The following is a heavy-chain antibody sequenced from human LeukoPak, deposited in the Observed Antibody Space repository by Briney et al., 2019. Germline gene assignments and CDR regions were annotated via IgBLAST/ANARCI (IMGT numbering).Heavy chain of an antibody. D-gene: IGHD3-22*01. CDR2: IYYSGST. J-gene: IGHJ4*02. CDR3: ARVKYYYDSSGYCDY. V-gene: IGHV4-30-4*08. Sequence: PSETLSLTCTVSGGSISSGDYYWSWIRQPPGKGLEWIGYIYYSGSTYYNPSLKSRVTISVDTSKNQFSLKLSSVTAADTAVYYCARVKYYYDSSGYCDYWGQGTLVTVSS. CDR1: GGSISSGDYY.